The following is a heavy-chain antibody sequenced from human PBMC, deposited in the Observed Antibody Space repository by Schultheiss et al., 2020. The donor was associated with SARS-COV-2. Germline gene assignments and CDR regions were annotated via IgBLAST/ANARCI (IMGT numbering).Heavy chain of an antibody. D-gene: IGHD3-10*01. CDR2: ISTSSSYI. V-gene: IGHV3-21*01. CDR1: GFTFSSYS. Sequence: GESLKISCAASGFTFSSYSMNWVRQAPGKGLEWVSSISTSSSYIYYADSVKGRFTISRDNSKNTLYLQMNSLRAEDTAVYYCVRDGVIRGVVVSSGMDVWGQGTTVTVSS. J-gene: IGHJ6*02. CDR3: VRDGVIRGVVVSSGMDV.